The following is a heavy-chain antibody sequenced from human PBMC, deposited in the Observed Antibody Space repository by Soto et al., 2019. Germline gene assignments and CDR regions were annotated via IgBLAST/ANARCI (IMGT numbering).Heavy chain of an antibody. CDR2: ISYDGTNK. V-gene: IGHV3-30-3*01. CDR1: GFTFSSYA. Sequence: QVQLVESGGGVVQPGRSLRLSCAASGFTFSSYAMHWVRQAPGKGLEWVAAISYDGTNKYYADSVKGRFTISRDNSKNTLFLQMNSLRAEDTAVYYCVKDPFIAAAGPYYFDYWGQGTLVTVSS. J-gene: IGHJ4*02. CDR3: VKDPFIAAAGPYYFDY. D-gene: IGHD6-13*01.